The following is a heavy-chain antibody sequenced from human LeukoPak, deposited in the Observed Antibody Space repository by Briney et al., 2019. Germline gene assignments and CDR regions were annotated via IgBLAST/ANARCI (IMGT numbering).Heavy chain of an antibody. D-gene: IGHD3-3*01. CDR3: ARDPSYYDFWSGYFANYYYGMAV. Sequence: PGGSLRLSCAASGFTFSSYGMHWVRQAPGKGLEWVAVIWYDGSNKYYADSVKGRFTISRDNSKNTLYLQMNSLRAEDTAVYYCARDPSYYDFWSGYFANYYYGMAVWGQGTTVTVSS. CDR1: GFTFSSYG. CDR2: IWYDGSNK. V-gene: IGHV3-33*01. J-gene: IGHJ6*02.